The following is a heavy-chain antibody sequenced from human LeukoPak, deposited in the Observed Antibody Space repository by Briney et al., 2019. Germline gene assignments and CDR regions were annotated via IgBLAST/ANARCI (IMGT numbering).Heavy chain of an antibody. J-gene: IGHJ1*01. V-gene: IGHV3-23*01. CDR3: AKVSALRYFDWLPHPSEYFQH. D-gene: IGHD3-9*01. CDR1: GFTFSSYA. CDR2: ISGSGGST. Sequence: GGSLRLSCAASGFTFSSYAMSWVRQAPGKGLEWVSAISGSGGSTYYADSVKGRFTISRDNSKNTLYLQMNSLRAEDTAVYYCAKVSALRYFDWLPHPSEYFQHWGQGTLVTVSS.